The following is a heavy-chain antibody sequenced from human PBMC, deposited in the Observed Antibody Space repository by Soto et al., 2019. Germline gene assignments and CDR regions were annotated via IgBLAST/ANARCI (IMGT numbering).Heavy chain of an antibody. CDR2: MNPNSGNT. CDR3: ASVGVWSGYYADY. CDR1: GYTFTSYD. J-gene: IGHJ4*02. Sequence: ASVKVSCKASGYTFTSYDINWVRQATGQGLEWMGWMNPNSGNTGYAQKFQGRVTMTRNTSISTAYMELSSLRSEDTAVYYCASVGVWSGYYADYWGQGTLVTVSS. D-gene: IGHD3-3*01. V-gene: IGHV1-8*01.